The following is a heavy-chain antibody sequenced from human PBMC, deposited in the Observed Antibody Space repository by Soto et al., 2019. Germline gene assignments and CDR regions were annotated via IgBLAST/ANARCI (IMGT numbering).Heavy chain of an antibody. CDR3: ARDAEYCGGDCYSPDYYFDY. D-gene: IGHD2-21*02. CDR1: GFTFSDYS. J-gene: IGHJ4*02. CDR2: ISSRSSYI. V-gene: IGHV3-21*01. Sequence: EVQLVESGGGLVKPGGSLRLSCAASGFTFSDYSMNWVRQAPGKGLELVSYISSRSSYIYYADSVKGRFTISRDNAKNSLYLQMNSLIAEDTAVYFCARDAEYCGGDCYSPDYYFDYGCQGILVTVSS.